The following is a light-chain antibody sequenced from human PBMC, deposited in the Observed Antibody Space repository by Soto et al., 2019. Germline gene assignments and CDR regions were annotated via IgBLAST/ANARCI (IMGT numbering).Light chain of an antibody. J-gene: IGKJ1*01. CDR3: QHYNSYSEA. V-gene: IGKV1-5*03. CDR2: KAS. Sequence: QMPQSPSTLSGSVGDRVTITCRAGQTISSWLALYQQKPGKGPKLLIYKASTLKSGVPSRFSGSGSGTEFTLTISSLQPDDFAPYYCQHYNSYSEAFGQGTKVDIK. CDR1: QTISSW.